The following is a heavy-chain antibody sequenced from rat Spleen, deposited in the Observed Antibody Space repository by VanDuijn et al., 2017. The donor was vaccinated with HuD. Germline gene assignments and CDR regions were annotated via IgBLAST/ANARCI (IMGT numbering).Heavy chain of an antibody. CDR3: TRHHYDGYYHGPVFGVMDA. Sequence: EVQLVESGGGLVQPGRSLKLSCAASGLSFSSFPMAWVRQAPKKGLEWVASISSGGGGIYYTDSVKGRFTISRDNAKSTLYLQMDSLRSEDTASYYCTRHHYDGYYHGPVFGVMDAWGRGASVTVSS. J-gene: IGHJ4*01. D-gene: IGHD1-12*03. CDR1: GLSFSSFP. CDR2: ISSGGGGI. V-gene: IGHV5S23*01.